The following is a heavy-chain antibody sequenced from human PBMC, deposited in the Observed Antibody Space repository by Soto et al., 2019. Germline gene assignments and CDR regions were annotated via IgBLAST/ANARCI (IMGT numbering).Heavy chain of an antibody. J-gene: IGHJ6*02. CDR3: ARGDREDILVVVGARPGEYGIDI. V-gene: IGHV3-30-3*01. Sequence: QVQLVESGGGVVQPGGSLRLSCAASGFTFRNHAMHWVRQAPGKGLECLAVIAYDGSNAFYRDSVKGRFTISRDNSKNALYLRMNGLRSEDTGVYYCARGDREDILVVVGARPGEYGIDIWGQGTTVTVSS. CDR1: GFTFRNHA. CDR2: IAYDGSNA. D-gene: IGHD2-15*01.